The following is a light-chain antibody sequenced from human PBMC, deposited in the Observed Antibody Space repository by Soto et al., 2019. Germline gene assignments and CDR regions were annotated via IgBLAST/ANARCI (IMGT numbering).Light chain of an antibody. CDR1: QSISGW. Sequence: DVQLTQSPSTLSASVGDRVTITCRASQSISGWLAWYQQAPGKAPKLLIFDASSLESGVPSRFSGSGSGTEFTLTISSLQPDDFATYYCQQYSSYYSFGQGTKLEIK. CDR3: QQYSSYYS. J-gene: IGKJ2*03. CDR2: DAS. V-gene: IGKV1-5*01.